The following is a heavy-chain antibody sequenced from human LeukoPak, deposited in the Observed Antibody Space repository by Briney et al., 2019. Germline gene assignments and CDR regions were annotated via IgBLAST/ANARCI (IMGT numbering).Heavy chain of an antibody. CDR2: ISYDGSNK. J-gene: IGHJ4*02. D-gene: IGHD3-3*01. Sequence: GGSLRLSCAASGFTFSSYAMDWVRQAPGKGLEWVAVISYDGSNKYYADSVKGRFTISRDNSKNTLYLQMNSLRAEDTAVYYCARATRSYDFWSGYYFDYWGQGTLVTVSS. V-gene: IGHV3-30*14. CDR3: ARATRSYDFWSGYYFDY. CDR1: GFTFSSYA.